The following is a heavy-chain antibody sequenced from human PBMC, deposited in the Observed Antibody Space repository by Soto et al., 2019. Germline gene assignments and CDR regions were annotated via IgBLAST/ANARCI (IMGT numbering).Heavy chain of an antibody. CDR2: ISGSGGST. D-gene: IGHD4-4*01. V-gene: IGHV3-23*01. J-gene: IGHJ6*03. CDR1: GFTFSSYA. Sequence: PGGSLRLSCAASGFTFSSYAMSWVRQAPGKGLEWVSAISGSGGSTYYADSVKGRFTISRDNSKNTLYLQMNSLRAEDTAVYYCAKDHGPRQSRRYYMDVWGKGTTVTVSS. CDR3: AKDHGPRQSRRYYMDV.